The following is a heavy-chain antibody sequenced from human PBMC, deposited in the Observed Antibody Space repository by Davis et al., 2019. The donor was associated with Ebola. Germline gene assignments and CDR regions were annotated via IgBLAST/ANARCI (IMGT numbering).Heavy chain of an antibody. Sequence: GESLKISCAASGFTVNSNHMSWIRQAPGKGLEWVSIIYSGGSTYYADSVKGRFTISRDNAKNSLYLQMNSLRAEDTAVYYCARDGAAAAPYYYYGMDVWGQGTTVTVSS. J-gene: IGHJ6*02. CDR1: GFTVNSNH. D-gene: IGHD6-13*01. V-gene: IGHV3-53*01. CDR3: ARDGAAAAPYYYYGMDV. CDR2: IYSGGST.